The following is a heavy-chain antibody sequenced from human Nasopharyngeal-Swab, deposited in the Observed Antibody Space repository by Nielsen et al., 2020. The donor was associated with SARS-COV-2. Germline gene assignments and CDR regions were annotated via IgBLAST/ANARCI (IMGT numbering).Heavy chain of an antibody. J-gene: IGHJ4*02. CDR1: GYTFTSYD. CDR2: MNPNSGNT. V-gene: IGHV1-8*01. D-gene: IGHD3-22*01. CDR3: ARDYLWSSGYVFDY. Sequence: ASVKVSCKASGYTFTSYDINWVRPATGQGLEWMGWMNPNSGNTGYAQKFQGRVTMTRNTSISTAYMELSSLRSEDTAVYYCARDYLWSSGYVFDYWGQGTLVTVSS.